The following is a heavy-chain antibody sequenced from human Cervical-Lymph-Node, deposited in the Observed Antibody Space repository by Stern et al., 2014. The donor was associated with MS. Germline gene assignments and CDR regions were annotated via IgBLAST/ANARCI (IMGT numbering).Heavy chain of an antibody. Sequence: QVQLMQSGAEVKKPGASVKVSCKASGYTFTSYAMHWVRQAPGHMLAWMGWINAGNGNTTYSQKFQVIVTNARDTSASTAYMELSSLRSEDTAVYYCARDEWYCSGGSCYSYYYYGMDVWGQGTTVTVSS. CDR1: GYTFTSYA. CDR3: ARDEWYCSGGSCYSYYYYGMDV. J-gene: IGHJ6*02. V-gene: IGHV1-3*01. D-gene: IGHD2-15*01. CDR2: INAGNGNT.